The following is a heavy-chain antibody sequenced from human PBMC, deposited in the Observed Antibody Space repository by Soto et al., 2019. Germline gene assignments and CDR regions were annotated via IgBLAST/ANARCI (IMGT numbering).Heavy chain of an antibody. D-gene: IGHD3-10*01. CDR2: INHSGST. V-gene: IGHV4-34*01. CDR3: AREVVRGVMLWYYYYGMDV. Sequence: QVQLQQWGAGLLKPSETLSLTCAVYGGSFSGYYWSWIRQPPGKGLEWLGEINHSGSTNYNPSLKRRVTISVDTSKNQFSLKLSSVTAEDTAVYYCAREVVRGVMLWYYYYGMDVWGQGTTVTVSS. J-gene: IGHJ6*02. CDR1: GGSFSGYY.